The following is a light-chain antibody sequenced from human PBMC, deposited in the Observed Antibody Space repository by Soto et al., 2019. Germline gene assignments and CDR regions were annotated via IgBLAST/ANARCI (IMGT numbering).Light chain of an antibody. J-gene: IGKJ1*01. V-gene: IGKV3-20*01. CDR2: GAS. CDR3: QQYGSSSWT. Sequence: EIVMTQSPATLSVSPGGRAPLSCRARQSISDTLAWYQQKPGQAPRLLIYGASTRATGIPDRFSGSGSGTDFTLTISRLEPEDFAVYYCQQYGSSSWTFGQGTKVDIK. CDR1: QSISDT.